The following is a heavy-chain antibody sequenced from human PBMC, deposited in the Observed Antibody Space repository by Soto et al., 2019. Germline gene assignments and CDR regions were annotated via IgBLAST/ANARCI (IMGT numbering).Heavy chain of an antibody. CDR1: GFTFSSYE. V-gene: IGHV3-48*03. CDR2: ISSSGSTI. D-gene: IGHD3-16*01. J-gene: IGHJ4*02. Sequence: EVQLVESGGGWVQPGGALRLSCAASGFTFSSYEMNWVRQAPGKGLEWVSYISSSGSTIYYADSVMGRFTISRDNAKNSLYLQMNSLRAEYTAFYYCARDGGGRRGYYFDYCGQGTLVTVSS. CDR3: ARDGGGRRGYYFDY.